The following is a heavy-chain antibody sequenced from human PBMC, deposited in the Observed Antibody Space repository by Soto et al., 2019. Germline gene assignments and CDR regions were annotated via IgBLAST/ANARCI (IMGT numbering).Heavy chain of an antibody. Sequence: QVQLVQSGAEVKKPGASVKVSCKASGYTFTSYYMHWVRQAPGQGLEWMGIINPSGGSTSYAQKFQGRVTMTRDTSTSTVYMELSSLRSEDTAVYYCARVGYGLVRGPYFDYWGQGTLVTVSS. J-gene: IGHJ4*02. CDR2: INPSGGST. CDR1: GYTFTSYY. V-gene: IGHV1-46*03. CDR3: ARVGYGLVRGPYFDY. D-gene: IGHD6-6*01.